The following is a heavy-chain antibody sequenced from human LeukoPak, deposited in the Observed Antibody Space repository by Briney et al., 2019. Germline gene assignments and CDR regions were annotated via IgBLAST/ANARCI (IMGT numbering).Heavy chain of an antibody. J-gene: IGHJ4*02. CDR1: GFTFSSYS. D-gene: IGHD6-13*01. CDR3: ARDPVAAAGKRFDY. Sequence: GGSLRLSCVASGFTFSSYSMNWVRQAPGKGLEWVSSISSSSSYIYYADSVKGRFTISRDNAKNSLYLQMNSLRAEDTAVYYCARDPVAAAGKRFDYWGQGTLVTVSS. V-gene: IGHV3-21*01. CDR2: ISSSSSYI.